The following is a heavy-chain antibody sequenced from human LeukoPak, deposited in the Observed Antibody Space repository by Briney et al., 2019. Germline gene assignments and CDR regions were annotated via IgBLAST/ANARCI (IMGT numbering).Heavy chain of an antibody. D-gene: IGHD3-22*01. CDR1: GFTFSSYG. Sequence: GGSLRLSCAASGFTFSSYGMSWVRQAPGKGLEWVSAISGSGSSTYYADSVKGRFTISRDNSKNTLYLQMNSLRAEDTAVYYCAKEWPTYYYDSSGYYYHYWGQGTLVTVSS. CDR3: AKEWPTYYYDSSGYYYHY. J-gene: IGHJ4*02. V-gene: IGHV3-23*01. CDR2: ISGSGSST.